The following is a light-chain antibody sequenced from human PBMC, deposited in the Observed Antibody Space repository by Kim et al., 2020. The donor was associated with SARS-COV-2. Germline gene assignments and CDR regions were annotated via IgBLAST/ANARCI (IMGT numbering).Light chain of an antibody. J-gene: IGKJ4*01. CDR2: RAS. CDR3: QLYSRSRALT. Sequence: ELVLTQSPGTLSLSPGESATVSCRASQSVSGSDLAWYQQKPGQAPRLLIYRASSRATGIPDRFSGSGSGTDFTLTISRLKPEDFAVYYCQLYSRSRALTCGGGTKVDIK. CDR1: QSVSGSD. V-gene: IGKV3-20*01.